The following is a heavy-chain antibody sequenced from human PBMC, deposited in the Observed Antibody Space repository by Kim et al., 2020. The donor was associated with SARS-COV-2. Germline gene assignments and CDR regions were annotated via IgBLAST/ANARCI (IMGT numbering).Heavy chain of an antibody. V-gene: IGHV3-33*01. D-gene: IGHD1-26*01. CDR3: ARDSSGSYKAPLDY. J-gene: IGHJ4*02. Sequence: AGSVKGRFTNSRANSKNTLYLQMTSIRAEDTAVYYCARDSSGSYKAPLDYRGQGTLVTVSS.